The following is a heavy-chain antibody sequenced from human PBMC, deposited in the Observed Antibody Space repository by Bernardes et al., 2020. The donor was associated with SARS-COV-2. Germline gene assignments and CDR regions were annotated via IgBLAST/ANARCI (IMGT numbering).Heavy chain of an antibody. CDR1: GGSISSSSYY. D-gene: IGHD3-10*01. V-gene: IGHV4-39*01. CDR3: ARHEEGRRFGELLSLIDY. J-gene: IGHJ4*02. Sequence: SETLSLTCTVSGGSISSSSYYWGWIRQPPGKGLEWIGSIYYSGSTYYNPSLKSRVTISVDTSKNQFSLRLSSVTAADTAVYYCARHEEGRRFGELLSLIDYWGQGTLVTVSS. CDR2: IYYSGST.